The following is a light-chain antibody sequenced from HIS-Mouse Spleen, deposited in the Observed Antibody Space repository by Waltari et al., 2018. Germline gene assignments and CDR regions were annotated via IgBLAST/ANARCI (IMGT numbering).Light chain of an antibody. CDR1: SSNIGSNY. CDR2: RNN. V-gene: IGLV1-47*01. CDR3: AAWDDSLSGV. Sequence: QSVLTQPPAASGTPGQRVTISCSGSSSNIGSNYVYWYQQLPGTAPKLLSYRNNQRPYGVPDRFSGSQSGTSASLAISGLRSEDEADYYCAAWDDSLSGVFGGGTKLTVL. J-gene: IGLJ2*01.